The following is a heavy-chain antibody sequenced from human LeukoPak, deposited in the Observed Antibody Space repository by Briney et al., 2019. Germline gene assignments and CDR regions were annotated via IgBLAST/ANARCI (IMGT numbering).Heavy chain of an antibody. V-gene: IGHV3-7*01. D-gene: IGHD3-10*01. J-gene: IGHJ6*03. CDR2: LKQDGSEK. Sequence: GGSLRLSXAASGFTFSNYWMTWVGQAPGKGLEWVANLKQDGSEKYYVDSVKGRFTISRDNAKNSLYLQMNSLRAEDTAVYYCARAMVRGVYYYYYMDVWGKGTTVTVSS. CDR3: ARAMVRGVYYYYYMDV. CDR1: GFTFSNYW.